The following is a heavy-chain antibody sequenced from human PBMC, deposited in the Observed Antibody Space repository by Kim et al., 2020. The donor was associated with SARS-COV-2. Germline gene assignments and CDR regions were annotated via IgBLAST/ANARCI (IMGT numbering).Heavy chain of an antibody. Sequence: VKGRFTISRDNTKNTLYLKMNSLRAEETAVYYCAKDQRTLWFGEPSPFDYWGQGTLVTVSS. CDR3: AKDQRTLWFGEPSPFDY. V-gene: IGHV3-23*01. J-gene: IGHJ4*02. D-gene: IGHD3-10*01.